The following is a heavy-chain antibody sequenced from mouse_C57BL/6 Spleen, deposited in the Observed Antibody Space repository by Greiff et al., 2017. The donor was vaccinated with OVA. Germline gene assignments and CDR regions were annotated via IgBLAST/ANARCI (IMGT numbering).Heavy chain of an antibody. CDR1: EYEFPSHD. CDR3: ARRSAYWYFDV. Sequence: EVKLVESGGGLVQPGESLKLSCESNEYEFPSHDMSWVRKTPEKRLELVAAINSDGGSTYYPDTMERRFIISRDNTKKALYLQMSSLRSEDAALYYCARRSAYWYFDVWGTGTTVTVSS. V-gene: IGHV5-2*01. CDR2: INSDGGST. J-gene: IGHJ1*03. D-gene: IGHD1-1*01.